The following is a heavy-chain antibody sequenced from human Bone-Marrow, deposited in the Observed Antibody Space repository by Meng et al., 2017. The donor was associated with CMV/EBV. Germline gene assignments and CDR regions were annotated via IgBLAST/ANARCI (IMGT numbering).Heavy chain of an antibody. V-gene: IGHV3-48*03. CDR2: ISSSGSTI. J-gene: IGHJ6*02. D-gene: IGHD6-19*01. Sequence: GESLKISCAASGFTFSSYEMNWVRQAPGKGLEWVSYISSSGSTIYYADSVKGRFTISRDNAKNSLYLQMNSLRAEDTAVYYCARVGNIAVAGSNYYYYYGMDVWGPGTTVTVSS. CDR3: ARVGNIAVAGSNYYYYYGMDV. CDR1: GFTFSSYE.